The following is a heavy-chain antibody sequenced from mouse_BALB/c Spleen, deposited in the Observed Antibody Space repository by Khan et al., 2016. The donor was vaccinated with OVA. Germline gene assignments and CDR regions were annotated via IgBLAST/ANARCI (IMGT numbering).Heavy chain of an antibody. J-gene: IGHJ4*01. V-gene: IGHV1-4*01. CDR3: ARDFHYYGSRGALDY. D-gene: IGHD1-1*01. CDR2: INPSNAYT. CDR1: GYTFTSYS. Sequence: QVQLQQSGAELARPGASVKMSCKASGYTFTSYSMHWIKQRPGQGLEWIGNINPSNAYTNYNQKFKDKATLTADKSSSTAYMQLSSLTSEDSAVYYCARDFHYYGSRGALDYWGQETSVTVSS.